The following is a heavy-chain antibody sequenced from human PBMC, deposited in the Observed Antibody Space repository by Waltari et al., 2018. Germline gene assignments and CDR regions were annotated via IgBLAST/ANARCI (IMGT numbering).Heavy chain of an antibody. CDR2: IYAGDSDT. CDR1: GYSFTTYW. CDR3: AREKGFSSGNFDY. J-gene: IGHJ4*02. Sequence: EVQLVQSGAEVKKPGESLKISCKGSGYSFTTYWIGWVRQMPGKGLEWMGFIYAGDSDTRYSPSFQGQVTISVDKSINTAYLQWSTPKASDTAMYFCAREKGFSSGNFDYWGQGTLVTVSS. V-gene: IGHV5-51*01. D-gene: IGHD6-19*01.